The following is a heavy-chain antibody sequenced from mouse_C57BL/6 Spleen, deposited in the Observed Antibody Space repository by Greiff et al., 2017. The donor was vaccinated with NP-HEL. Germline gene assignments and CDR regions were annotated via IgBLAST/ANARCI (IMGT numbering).Heavy chain of an antibody. J-gene: IGHJ2*01. CDR2: ISYDGSN. D-gene: IGHD2-3*01. CDR1: GYSITSGYY. Sequence: VQLKESGPGLVKPSQSLSLTCSVTGYSITSGYYWNWIRQFPGNKLEWMGYISYDGSNNYNPSLKNRISITRDTSKNQFFLKLNSVTTEDTATYYCAREYDGLDYWGQGTTLTVSS. V-gene: IGHV3-6*01. CDR3: AREYDGLDY.